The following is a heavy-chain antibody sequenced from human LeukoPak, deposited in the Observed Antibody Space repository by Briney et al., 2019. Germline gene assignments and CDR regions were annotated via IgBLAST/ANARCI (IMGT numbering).Heavy chain of an antibody. CDR2: INPSGGST. D-gene: IGHD3-22*01. CDR1: GYTFTSYY. J-gene: IGHJ3*02. Sequence: ASVKVSCKASGYTFTSYYMHWVRQAPGQGLEWMGLINPSGGSTSYAQKFQGRVTMTRDTSTSTVYMELSSLRSEDTAVYYCARDHVVVIKSRAKGSAFDIWGQGTMVTVSS. CDR3: ARDHVVVIKSRAKGSAFDI. V-gene: IGHV1-46*03.